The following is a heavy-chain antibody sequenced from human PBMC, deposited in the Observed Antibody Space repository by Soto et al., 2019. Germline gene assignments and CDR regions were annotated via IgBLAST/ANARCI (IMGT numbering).Heavy chain of an antibody. Sequence: ASVKVSCKASGYTFISYGISWVRQAPGQGLEWMGWISAYNGNTNYAQKLQGRVTMTTDTSTNTAYMELRSLRSDDTAVYYCAREGAYYYGSGSTNWFDPWGQGTLVTVSS. D-gene: IGHD3-10*01. V-gene: IGHV1-18*01. CDR3: AREGAYYYGSGSTNWFDP. J-gene: IGHJ5*02. CDR2: ISAYNGNT. CDR1: GYTFISYG.